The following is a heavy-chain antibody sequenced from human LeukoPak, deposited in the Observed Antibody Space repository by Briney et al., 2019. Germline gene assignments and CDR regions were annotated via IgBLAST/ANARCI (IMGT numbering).Heavy chain of an antibody. CDR3: ARVLLSAGGVLDY. CDR1: GFTFSSYS. D-gene: IGHD3-16*01. V-gene: IGHV3-21*01. Sequence: GGSLRLPCAASGFTFSSYSMNWVRQAPGKGLEWVSSISSSSSYIYYADSVKGRFTISRDNAKNSLYLQMNSLRAEDTAVYYCARVLLSAGGVLDYWGQGTLVTVSS. CDR2: ISSSSSYI. J-gene: IGHJ4*02.